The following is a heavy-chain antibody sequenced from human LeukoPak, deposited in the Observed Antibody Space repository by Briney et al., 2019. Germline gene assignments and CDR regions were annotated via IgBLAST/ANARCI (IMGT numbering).Heavy chain of an antibody. CDR3: ASPGMTAAGTKAFDI. Sequence: GSVKVSCKASGYTFTGYYMHWVRPAPGQGLEWMGWINPNSGGTNYAQKFQGRVTMTRDTSISTAYMELSRLRSDDTAVYYCASPGMTAAGTKAFDIWGQGTMVTVSS. V-gene: IGHV1-2*02. D-gene: IGHD6-13*01. J-gene: IGHJ3*02. CDR1: GYTFTGYY. CDR2: INPNSGGT.